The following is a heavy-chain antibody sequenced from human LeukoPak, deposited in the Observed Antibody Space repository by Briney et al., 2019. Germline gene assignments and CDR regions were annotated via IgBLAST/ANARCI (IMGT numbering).Heavy chain of an antibody. CDR2: ISYDGSNK. CDR3: AREFAFDI. CDR1: GFTFSSYD. J-gene: IGHJ3*02. V-gene: IGHV3-30-3*01. Sequence: GGSLRLSCAASGFTFSSYDMHWVRQAPGKGLEWVAVISYDGSNKYYADSVKGRFTISRDNSKNTLYLQMDSLRAEDTAVYYCAREFAFDIWGQGTMVTVSS.